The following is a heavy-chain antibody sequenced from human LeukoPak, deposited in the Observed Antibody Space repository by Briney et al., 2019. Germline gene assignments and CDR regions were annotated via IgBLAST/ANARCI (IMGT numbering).Heavy chain of an antibody. CDR1: GFTFDDYA. D-gene: IGHD1-26*01. J-gene: IGHJ4*02. Sequence: GGSLRLSCAASGFTFDDYAMHWVRQGAGKGLEWVSGISWNSGIVGYADSVKGRFTISRDNAKNSLYLQMNSLRAEDTALYYCAKDSRSYGGDFDYWGQGTLVTVSS. CDR2: ISWNSGIV. CDR3: AKDSRSYGGDFDY. V-gene: IGHV3-9*01.